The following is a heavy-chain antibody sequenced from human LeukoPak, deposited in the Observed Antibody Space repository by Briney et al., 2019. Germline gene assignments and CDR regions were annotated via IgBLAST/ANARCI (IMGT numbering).Heavy chain of an antibody. V-gene: IGHV1-8*02. J-gene: IGHJ1*01. D-gene: IGHD5-18*01. CDR2: MNPNSANT. CDR1: GYTFTSYG. CDR3: ARGRGEYNYGAEFQH. Sequence: ASVKVSCKASGYTFTSYGISWVRQATGQGLEWMGWMNPNSANTGYAQKFQGRVTMTRNTSISTAYMELSSLRSEDTAVYYCARGRGEYNYGAEFQHWGQGTLVTVSS.